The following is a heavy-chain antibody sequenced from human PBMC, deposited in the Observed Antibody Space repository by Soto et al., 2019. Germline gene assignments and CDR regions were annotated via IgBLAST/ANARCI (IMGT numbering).Heavy chain of an antibody. CDR1: GYNFSDYY. CDR2: VSPKSGGT. CDR3: AREISGGGTLNWFDP. D-gene: IGHD2-8*02. J-gene: IGHJ5*02. Sequence: QVQLVQSAAEVKKPGASVKVSCKASGYNFSDYYIHWVRQAPGQGLEWLGWVSPKSGGTNYAQKFKGRVTMTRDTSSNTVYMDLSGLQSEDTADFYCAREISGGGTLNWFDPWGQGTLVTVSS. V-gene: IGHV1-2*02.